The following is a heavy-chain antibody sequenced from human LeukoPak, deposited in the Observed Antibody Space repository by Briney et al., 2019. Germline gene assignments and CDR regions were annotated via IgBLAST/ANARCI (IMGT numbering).Heavy chain of an antibody. V-gene: IGHV1-46*01. D-gene: IGHD3-22*01. CDR1: GYTFTSYY. Sequence: ASVKVSCKXSGYTFTSYYMHWVRQAPGQGLEWMGIINPSGGSTSYAQKFQGRVTMTRDTSTSTVYMELSSLRSEDTAVYYCARGGVYYYDSSGYYSNDPFDYWGQGTLVTVSS. CDR2: INPSGGST. CDR3: ARGGVYYYDSSGYYSNDPFDY. J-gene: IGHJ4*02.